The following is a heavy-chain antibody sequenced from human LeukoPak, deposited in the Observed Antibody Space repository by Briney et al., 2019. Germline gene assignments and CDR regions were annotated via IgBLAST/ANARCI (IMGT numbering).Heavy chain of an antibody. CDR1: GGSISSSAYH. V-gene: IGHV4-31*03. Sequence: PAETPSLTCSVSGGSISSSAYHWSWFRQHPGKGLEWIGYIYYTGRTYYSPSLKSRVTISLDTSKNQFSLNLSSLTAADTAVYYCWYSGYDSCFDYWGQGTLVTVSS. CDR2: IYYTGRT. D-gene: IGHD5-12*01. CDR3: WYSGYDSCFDY. J-gene: IGHJ4*02.